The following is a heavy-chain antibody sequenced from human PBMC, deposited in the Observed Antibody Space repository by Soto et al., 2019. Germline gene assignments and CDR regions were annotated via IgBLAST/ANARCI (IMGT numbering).Heavy chain of an antibody. D-gene: IGHD2-2*01. CDR3: AREDSIIIPAVSDF. CDR2: ISKSAYT. V-gene: IGHV3-21*01. Sequence: GGSLRLSCTVSGFAFNNYGINWVRQAPGKGLEWVSSISKSAYTYYSDSVKGRFAISRDNAKSSVSLQMNTLRVEDTAVYCCAREDSIIIPAVSDFWGQGTLVTVSS. J-gene: IGHJ4*02. CDR1: GFAFNNYG.